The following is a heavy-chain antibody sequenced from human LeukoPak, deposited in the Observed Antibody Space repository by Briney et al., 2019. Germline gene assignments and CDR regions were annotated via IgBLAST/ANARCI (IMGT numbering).Heavy chain of an antibody. CDR2: ISGSGSST. V-gene: IGHV3-23*01. J-gene: IGHJ4*02. Sequence: QPGGSLRLSGAGSGFTFSSYAMSWVRQAPGRGLEWVSTISGSGSSTYYGDSVKGRFTISRDNSRGTLWLQMTSRRAEDTAVYYCAKDDRELQVVAVRYWGQGTLVTVSS. CDR1: GFTFSSYA. D-gene: IGHD2-15*01. CDR3: AKDDRELQVVAVRY.